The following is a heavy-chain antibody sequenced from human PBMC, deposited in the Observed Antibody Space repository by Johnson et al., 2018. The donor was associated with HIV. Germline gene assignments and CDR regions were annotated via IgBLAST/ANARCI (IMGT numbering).Heavy chain of an antibody. J-gene: IGHJ3*02. CDR2: IYHGDSI. CDR1: GFTVSNTF. V-gene: IGHV3-66*02. D-gene: IGHD1-14*01. Sequence: EVQLVESGGNLVQPGGSLRLSCAASGFTVSNTFMDWVRQAPGKGLAWVSVIYHGDSIYYADSVRGRFTISGDNSKNTVYLQMNSLRPEDTAVYYCARVRPGNPHDAFDIWGQGTMVTVSS. CDR3: ARVRPGNPHDAFDI.